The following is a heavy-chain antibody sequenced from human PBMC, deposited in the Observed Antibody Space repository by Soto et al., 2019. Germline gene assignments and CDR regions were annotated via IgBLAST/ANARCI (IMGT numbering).Heavy chain of an antibody. D-gene: IGHD1-1*01. CDR2: ISFDGGNT. CDR3: ARDYEERSVSWPAL. CDR1: GFTFSNYG. J-gene: IGHJ4*02. Sequence: ESGGGVVQPGRSLRLSCAGSGFTFSNYGMHWVRQAPGKGLEWLAVISFDGGNTHYIDSVEGRFTISRDNSKDTLYLQMNSLSEVDTTMFYCARDYEERSVSWPALWGQGTLVTVSS. V-gene: IGHV3-30*03.